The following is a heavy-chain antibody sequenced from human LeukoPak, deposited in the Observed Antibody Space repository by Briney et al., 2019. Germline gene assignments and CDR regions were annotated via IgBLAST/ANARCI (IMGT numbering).Heavy chain of an antibody. J-gene: IGHJ1*01. D-gene: IGHD6-13*01. CDR3: AKGEQLGRLAEYFQH. V-gene: IGHV3-7*03. CDR1: GFTFSTYW. Sequence: VGSLRLSCAASGFTFSTYWMSWVRQAPGKGLEWVANIKQDGSEKYYVDSVKGRFTISRDNSKNTLYLQMNSLRAEDTAVYYCAKGEQLGRLAEYFQHWGQGTLVTVSS. CDR2: IKQDGSEK.